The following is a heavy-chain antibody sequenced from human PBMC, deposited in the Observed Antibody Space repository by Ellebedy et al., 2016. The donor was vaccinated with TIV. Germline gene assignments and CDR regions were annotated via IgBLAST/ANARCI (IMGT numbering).Heavy chain of an antibody. J-gene: IGHJ4*02. CDR1: GFTFNSYA. CDR2: VPYDGSNK. CDR3: ARDLKKRAAAGTELDY. V-gene: IGHV3-30-3*01. Sequence: GESLKIPCAASGFTFNSYAIHWVRQAPGKGLEWVAVVPYDGSNKYYAASVKGRFTISRDNSKNTLYLQMNSLRAEDTAVYYCARDLKKRAAAGTELDYWGQGTLVTVSS. D-gene: IGHD6-13*01.